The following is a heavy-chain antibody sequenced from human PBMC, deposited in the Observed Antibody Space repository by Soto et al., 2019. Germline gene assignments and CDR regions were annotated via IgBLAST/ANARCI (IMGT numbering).Heavy chain of an antibody. CDR3: AKDPAYQLLTYGMDV. Sequence: QAGGSLRLSCAASGFTFSSYGMHWVRQAPGKGLEWVAVISYDGSNKYYADSVKGRFTISRDNSKNTLYLQMNSLRAEDTAVYYCAKDPAYQLLTYGMDVWGQGTTVTVSS. CDR1: GFTFSSYG. J-gene: IGHJ6*02. V-gene: IGHV3-30*18. D-gene: IGHD2-2*01. CDR2: ISYDGSNK.